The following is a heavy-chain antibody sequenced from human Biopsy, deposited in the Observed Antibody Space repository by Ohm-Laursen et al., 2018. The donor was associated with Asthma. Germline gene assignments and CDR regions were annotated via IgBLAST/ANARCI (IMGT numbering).Heavy chain of an antibody. CDR2: IYYSGST. Sequence: TLSLTCPVSGGSISSYYWSWIRQPPGKGLEWIGYIYYSGSTNYNPSLKSRVTISVGTSKNQFSLKLSSVTAADTAVYSCSRNEIEDGIYFDNWGQGTLVTVSS. V-gene: IGHV4-59*01. CDR3: SRNEIEDGIYFDN. J-gene: IGHJ4*02. CDR1: GGSISSYY. D-gene: IGHD5-24*01.